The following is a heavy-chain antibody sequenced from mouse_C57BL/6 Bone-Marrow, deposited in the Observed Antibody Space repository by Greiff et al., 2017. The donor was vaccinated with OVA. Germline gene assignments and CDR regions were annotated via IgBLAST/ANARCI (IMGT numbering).Heavy chain of an antibody. CDR2: IYPGDGDT. J-gene: IGHJ4*01. CDR1: GYAFSSSW. D-gene: IGHD2-2*01. CDR3: ARSVYYGYPYAMDY. Sequence: VQGVESGPELVKPGASVKISCKASGYAFSSSWMNWVKQRPGQGLEWIGRIYPGDGDTNYNGKFKGKATLTADKSSSTTYMQLSSLTSEDSAVYFCARSVYYGYPYAMDYWGQGTSVTVSS. V-gene: IGHV1-82*01.